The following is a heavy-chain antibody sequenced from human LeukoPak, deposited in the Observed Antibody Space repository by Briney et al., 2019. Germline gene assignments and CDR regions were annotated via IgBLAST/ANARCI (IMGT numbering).Heavy chain of an antibody. Sequence: SVKVSCKASGGTFSSYAISWVRQAPGQGLEWMGGIIPIFGTANYAQKFQGRVTITADKSTSTAYMELSSLRSEDTAAYYCARVMFGEGFDYWGQGTLVTVSS. CDR2: IIPIFGTA. CDR1: GGTFSSYA. J-gene: IGHJ4*02. V-gene: IGHV1-69*06. D-gene: IGHD3-10*02. CDR3: ARVMFGEGFDY.